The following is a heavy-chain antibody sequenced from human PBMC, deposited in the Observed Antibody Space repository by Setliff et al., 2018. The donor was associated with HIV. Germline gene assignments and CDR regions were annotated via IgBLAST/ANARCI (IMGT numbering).Heavy chain of an antibody. CDR3: ARYAYLHGHNWFDP. V-gene: IGHV4-39*01. CDR2: IYYTGST. Sequence: PSETLSLTCTVSGGSISSVSYYWGWIRQPPGKGLEWIGNIYYTGSTYYNPSLRSRVTISVDTSKNQFSLKLSSVTAADTAVYYCARYAYLHGHNWFDPWGHGTLVTVSS. J-gene: IGHJ5*02. CDR1: GGSISSVSYY.